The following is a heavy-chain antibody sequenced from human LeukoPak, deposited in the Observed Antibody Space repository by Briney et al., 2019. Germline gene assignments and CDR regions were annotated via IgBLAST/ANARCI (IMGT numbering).Heavy chain of an antibody. CDR3: ARRYYDSRVNWFDP. Sequence: ASVKVSCKASGYTFTSYGISWVRQAPGQGLEWMGWISAYNGNTNYAQKLQGRVTMTTDTSTSTAYMELRSPRSDDTAVYYCARRYYDSRVNWFDPWGQGTLVTVSS. CDR1: GYTFTSYG. V-gene: IGHV1-18*01. CDR2: ISAYNGNT. D-gene: IGHD3-22*01. J-gene: IGHJ5*02.